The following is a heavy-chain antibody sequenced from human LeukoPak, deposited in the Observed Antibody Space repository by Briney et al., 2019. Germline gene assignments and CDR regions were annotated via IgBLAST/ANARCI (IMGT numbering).Heavy chain of an antibody. Sequence: PSETLSLTCTVSGGSISSSSYYWGWIRQPPGKGLEWIGSIYYSGSTYYNPSLKSRVTISVDTSKNQFSLKLSSVTAADTAVYYCARLPGREVAMIYVYWGQGTLVTVSS. J-gene: IGHJ4*02. D-gene: IGHD5-12*01. CDR3: ARLPGREVAMIYVY. CDR1: GGSISSSSYY. V-gene: IGHV4-39*01. CDR2: IYYSGST.